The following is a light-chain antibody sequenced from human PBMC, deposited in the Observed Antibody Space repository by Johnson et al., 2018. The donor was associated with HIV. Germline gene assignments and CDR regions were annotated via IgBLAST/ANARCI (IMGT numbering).Light chain of an antibody. CDR2: EDT. CDR3: GTWDGRLSAGAV. CDR1: SSNIGNNY. J-gene: IGLJ1*01. V-gene: IGLV1-51*02. Sequence: QSVLTQSPSVSAAPGQKVTISCSGTSSNIGNNYVSWYQQLPGTAPKLLIYEDTRRPSGIPDRFSGSKSGTSATLGITGLQTGDEGDYYCGTWDGRLSAGAVFGTGTTVTVL.